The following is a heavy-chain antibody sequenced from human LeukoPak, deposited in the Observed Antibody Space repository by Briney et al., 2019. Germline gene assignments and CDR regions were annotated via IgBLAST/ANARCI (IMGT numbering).Heavy chain of an antibody. J-gene: IGHJ6*04. CDR3: ARYVRARTYYYGMDV. CDR2: IIPIFDTA. V-gene: IGHV1-69*05. Sequence: ASVKVSCKASGGTFSSYAISWVRQAPGQGLEWMGGIIPIFDTANYAQKLQGRVTMTTDTSTSTAYMELRSLRSDDTAVYYCARYVRARTYYYGMDVWGKGTTVTVSS. D-gene: IGHD3-16*01. CDR1: GGTFSSYA.